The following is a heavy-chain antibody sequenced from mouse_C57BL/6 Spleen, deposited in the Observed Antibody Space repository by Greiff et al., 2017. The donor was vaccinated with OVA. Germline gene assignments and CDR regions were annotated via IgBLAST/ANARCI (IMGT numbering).Heavy chain of an antibody. J-gene: IGHJ3*01. D-gene: IGHD2-3*01. CDR2: INPNNGGT. V-gene: IGHV1-22*01. CDR3: ANDGYYAWFAY. CDR1: GYTFTDYN. Sequence: EVKVVESGPELVKPGASVKMSCKASGYTFTDYNMHWVKQSHGKSLEWIGYINPNNGGTSYNQKFKGKATLTVNKSSSTAYMELRSLTSEDSAVYYCANDGYYAWFAYWGQGTLVTVSA.